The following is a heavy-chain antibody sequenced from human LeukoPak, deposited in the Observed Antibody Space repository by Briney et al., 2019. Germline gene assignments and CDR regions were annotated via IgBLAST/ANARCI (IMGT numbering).Heavy chain of an antibody. CDR2: INPSGGST. CDR3: ARGLRDYDFWSGYYFDY. D-gene: IGHD3-3*01. CDR1: GYTFTSYY. J-gene: IGHJ4*02. Sequence: GATVKVSCKASGYTFTSYYMHWVRQAPGQGLEWMGIINPSGGSTSYAQKFQGRVTMTRDTSTSTVYMELSSLRSEDTAVYYCARGLRDYDFWSGYYFDYWGQGTLVTVSS. V-gene: IGHV1-46*03.